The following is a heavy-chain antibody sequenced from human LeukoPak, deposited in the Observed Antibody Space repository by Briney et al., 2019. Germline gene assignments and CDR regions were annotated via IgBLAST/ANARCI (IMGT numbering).Heavy chain of an antibody. CDR1: GYTFTSYA. Sequence: ASVKVSCKASGYTFTSYAMNWVRQAPGQGLEWMGWINTNTGNPTYAQGFTGRFVFSLDTSVSTAYLQWSSLKASDTAMYYCARIGTTNPAYYFDYWGQGTLVTVSS. CDR2: INTNTGNP. J-gene: IGHJ4*02. D-gene: IGHD1-1*01. CDR3: ARIGTTNPAYYFDY. V-gene: IGHV7-4-1*02.